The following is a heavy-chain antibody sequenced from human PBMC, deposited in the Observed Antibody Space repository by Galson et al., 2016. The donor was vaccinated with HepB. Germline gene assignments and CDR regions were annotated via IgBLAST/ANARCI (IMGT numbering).Heavy chain of an antibody. V-gene: IGHV3-53*01. Sequence: SLRLSCAASEFTVSSTFMSWVRQAPGKGLEWLSVIYAGGTTYYADSVKGRFTISRDNSKNTLFLQMNSLRAEDTAVYFCARGLLRAFGLWGPGTLVTVSS. CDR2: IYAGGTT. D-gene: IGHD3-16*01. CDR1: EFTVSSTF. J-gene: IGHJ4*02. CDR3: ARGLLRAFGL.